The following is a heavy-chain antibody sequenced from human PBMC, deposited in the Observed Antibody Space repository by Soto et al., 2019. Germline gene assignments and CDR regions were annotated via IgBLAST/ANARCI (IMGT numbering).Heavy chain of an antibody. CDR2: NGGSGGST. J-gene: IGHJ4*02. D-gene: IGHD1-26*01. CDR3: AKSWYGGRTYCFDY. CDR1: GFTFSSNA. Sequence: EVQLLESGGGLVQPGGSLRLSCAASGFTFSSNAMSWVRQAPGKGLEWVSANGGSGGSTYHTDSVKGRFTISRENSEITLCLQVDSLRAEDTAVYYCAKSWYGGRTYCFDYWGQGTLVTVSS. V-gene: IGHV3-23*01.